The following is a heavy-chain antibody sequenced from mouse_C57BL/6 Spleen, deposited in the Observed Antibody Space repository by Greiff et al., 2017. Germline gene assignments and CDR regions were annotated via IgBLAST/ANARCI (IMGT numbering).Heavy chain of an antibody. J-gene: IGHJ2*01. CDR3: ARDLLQNYFDY. V-gene: IGHV3-6*01. Sequence: DVKLQESGPGLVKPSQSLSLTCSVTGYSITSGYYWNWIRQFPGNKLEWMGYISYDGSNNYNPYLKNRISITRDTSKNQFFLKLNSVTTEDTATYYCARDLLQNYFDYWGQGTTLTVSS. CDR1: GYSITSGYY. CDR2: ISYDGSN. D-gene: IGHD2-1*01.